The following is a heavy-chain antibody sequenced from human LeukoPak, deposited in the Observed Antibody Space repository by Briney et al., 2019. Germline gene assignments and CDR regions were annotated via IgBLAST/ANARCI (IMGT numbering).Heavy chain of an antibody. V-gene: IGHV3-23*01. D-gene: IGHD3-16*01. J-gene: IGHJ4*02. CDR2: ICGSGGST. CDR1: GFSLSSEC. CDR3: AKVPLPILPDY. Sequence: GGSMTLSSPASGFSLSSECRSWVRQAPGKGREWVSAICGSGGSTEYADSVNGRLTIARDNSNNTLYLQMNSLKAEDTAVYYCAKVPLPILPDYWGQGTLVTVSS.